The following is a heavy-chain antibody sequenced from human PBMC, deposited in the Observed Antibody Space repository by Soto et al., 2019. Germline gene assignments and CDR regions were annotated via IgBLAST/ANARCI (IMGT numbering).Heavy chain of an antibody. J-gene: IGHJ6*02. CDR1: GGSFSKYG. CDR2: IIPMFGIG. CDR3: ARGYRENYVYAMDV. V-gene: IGHV1-69*01. Sequence: QVQLVQSGAEVKMPGSSVRVSCKASGGSFSKYGISWVRQAPGQGLEWMGGIIPMFGIGNYAEKFLGRVTLTADESTSTSHMELSSLRSEDTAVYFCARGYRENYVYAMDVWVQGTTVTVS. D-gene: IGHD1-26*01.